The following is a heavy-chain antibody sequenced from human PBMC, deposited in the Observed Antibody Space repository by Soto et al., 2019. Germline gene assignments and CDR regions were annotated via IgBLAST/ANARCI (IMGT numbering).Heavy chain of an antibody. J-gene: IGHJ4*02. V-gene: IGHV3-21*01. D-gene: IGHD4-17*01. CDR2: ISSSSSYI. CDR1: GFTFSSYS. Sequence: GGSLRLSCAASGFTFSSYSMNWVRQAPGKGLEWVSSISSSSSYIYYAGSVKGRFTISRDNAKNSLYLQMNSLRAEDTAVYYCARLTVTTGRYYFDYWGQGTLVTVSS. CDR3: ARLTVTTGRYYFDY.